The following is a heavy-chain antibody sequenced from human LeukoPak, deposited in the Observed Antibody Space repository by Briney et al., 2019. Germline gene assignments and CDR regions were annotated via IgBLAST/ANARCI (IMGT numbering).Heavy chain of an antibody. J-gene: IGHJ6*03. CDR2: IGAYNGNT. V-gene: IGHV1-18*01. CDR3: ARDLWDFWSGSYYMDV. Sequence: GASVKVSCKASGYTFTSYGISWVRQAPGQGLEWMGWIGAYNGNTNYAQKLQGRVTMTTDTSTSTAYMELRSLRSDDTAVYYCARDLWDFWSGSYYMDVWGKGTTVTVSS. D-gene: IGHD3-3*01. CDR1: GYTFTSYG.